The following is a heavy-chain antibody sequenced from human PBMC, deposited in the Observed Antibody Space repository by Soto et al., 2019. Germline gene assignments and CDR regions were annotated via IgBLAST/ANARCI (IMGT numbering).Heavy chain of an antibody. CDR1: GYTFTGYA. CDR2: INTGNGNT. V-gene: IGHV1-3*04. D-gene: IGHD6-19*01. CDR3: ARDLGSGWYGGAFDI. J-gene: IGHJ3*02. Sequence: QVQVVQSGAEVKKPGASVKVSCKASGYTFTGYAIHWVRQAPGQRLEWMGWINTGNGNTKYSQKFQGRVTITRDTSASTAYMELSSLTSEDTAVYYCARDLGSGWYGGAFDIWGKGTMVTVSS.